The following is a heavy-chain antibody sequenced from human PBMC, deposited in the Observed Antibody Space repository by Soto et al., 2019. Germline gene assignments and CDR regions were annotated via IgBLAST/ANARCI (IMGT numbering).Heavy chain of an antibody. Sequence: SVKVSCKASGGTFSSYAISWVRQAPGQGLEWMGGIIPIFGTANYAQKFQGRVTITADESTSTAYMELSSLRSEDTAVYYCARSGGYDSSGYYYRAPDYWGQGTLVTVSS. V-gene: IGHV1-69*13. CDR2: IIPIFGTA. CDR3: ARSGGYDSSGYYYRAPDY. D-gene: IGHD3-22*01. CDR1: GGTFSSYA. J-gene: IGHJ4*02.